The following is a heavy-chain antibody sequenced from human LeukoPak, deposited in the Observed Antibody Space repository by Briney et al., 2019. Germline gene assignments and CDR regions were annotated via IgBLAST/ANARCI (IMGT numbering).Heavy chain of an antibody. V-gene: IGHV1-58*02. Sequence: SVKVSCKASGFTFTSSATQWVRQARGQRLEWIGWIVVGSGNTNYAQKFQERVTITRDMSTSTAYMELSSLRSEDTAVYYCAAADSSGYGHWGQGTLVTVSS. CDR1: GFTFTSSA. D-gene: IGHD3-22*01. CDR2: IVVGSGNT. J-gene: IGHJ4*02. CDR3: AAADSSGYGH.